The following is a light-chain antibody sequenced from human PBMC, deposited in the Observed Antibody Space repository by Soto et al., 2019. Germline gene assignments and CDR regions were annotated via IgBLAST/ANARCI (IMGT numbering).Light chain of an antibody. CDR3: SSYTSSSTLV. CDR1: GSDVGYYTY. CDR2: EVS. J-gene: IGLJ2*01. Sequence: QSVLTQPASVSGSPGQSITISCTGTGSDVGYYTYVSWYQHHPVKAPKLMIYEVSNRPSGVSNRFSGSKSGNTASLTISGLQAEDEADYYCSSYTSSSTLVFGGGTKLTVL. V-gene: IGLV2-14*01.